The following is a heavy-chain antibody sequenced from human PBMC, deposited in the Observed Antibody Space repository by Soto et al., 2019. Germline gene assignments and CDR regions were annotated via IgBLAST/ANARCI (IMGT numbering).Heavy chain of an antibody. CDR1: GFTFSSYS. V-gene: IGHV3-48*02. J-gene: IGHJ4*02. D-gene: IGHD3-10*01. CDR2: ISSSSSTI. Sequence: GGSLRLSCAASGFTFSSYSMNWVRQAPGKGLEWVSYISSSSSTIYYADSVKGRFTISRDNAKNSLYLQMNSLRDEDTAVYYCAREPHFEVTPSIGFDYWGQGTLVTVSS. CDR3: AREPHFEVTPSIGFDY.